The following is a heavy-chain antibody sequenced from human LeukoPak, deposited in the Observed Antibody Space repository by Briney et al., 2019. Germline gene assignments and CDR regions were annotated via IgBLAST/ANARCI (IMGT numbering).Heavy chain of an antibody. Sequence: SETLSLTCTVSGGSISSYYWSWIRQPPGKGLEWIGYIYYSGSTNYNPSLKSRVTISVDTSKNQFSLKLSSVTAADTAVYYCARPQVGYCSGGSCPPRYGGQGTLVTVSS. V-gene: IGHV4-59*12. J-gene: IGHJ4*02. CDR3: ARPQVGYCSGGSCPPRY. CDR1: GGSISSYY. CDR2: IYYSGST. D-gene: IGHD2-15*01.